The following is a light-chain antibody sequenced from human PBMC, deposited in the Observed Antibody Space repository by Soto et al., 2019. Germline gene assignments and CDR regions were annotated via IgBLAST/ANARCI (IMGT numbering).Light chain of an antibody. CDR3: CSYAGGYTYL. J-gene: IGLJ1*01. CDR1: VNYVGAYNY. V-gene: IGLV2-11*01. CDR2: YVA. Sequence: QSSLTHPRSVSRSPGQSVTISCTGTVNYVGAYNYFSWYQQHPGRPPKLMIYYVARWPSGVPDLFSGSKSGNTASLTISGLQAEDEADYFCCSYAGGYTYLFGTGTKVTV.